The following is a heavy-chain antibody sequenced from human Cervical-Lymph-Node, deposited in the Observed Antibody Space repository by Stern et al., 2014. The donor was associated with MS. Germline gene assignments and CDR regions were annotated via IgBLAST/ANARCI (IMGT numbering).Heavy chain of an antibody. J-gene: IGHJ4*02. D-gene: IGHD6-25*01. V-gene: IGHV5-51*01. Sequence: EVQLVQSGVEVKKPGESLKISCKGSGYSFTNYWSAWVRQMPGKGLEWVAMSYAGDHETRISPSFQGQVAISADKSFSTAYLQWSSLKASDTAMYYCATRIAPAGYYFDSWGLGTLVTVSS. CDR1: GYSFTNYW. CDR3: ATRIAPAGYYFDS. CDR2: SYAGDHET.